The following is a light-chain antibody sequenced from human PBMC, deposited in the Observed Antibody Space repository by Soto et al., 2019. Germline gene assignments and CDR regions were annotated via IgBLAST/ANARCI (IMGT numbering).Light chain of an antibody. V-gene: IGKV1-39*01. CDR2: AAS. J-gene: IGKJ3*01. CDR3: QQSYSTPF. CDR1: QSISSY. Sequence: DIQMTQSPSSLSASVGDRVTITCRASQSISSYLNWYQQKPGKAPKLLIYAASSLQSGVPSRFSGRGSGTDFTLTISSLQPEDFATYYCQQSYSTPFFGPGTKVDIK.